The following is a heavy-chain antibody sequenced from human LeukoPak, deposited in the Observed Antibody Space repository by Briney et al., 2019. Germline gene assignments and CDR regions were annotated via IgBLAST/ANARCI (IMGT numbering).Heavy chain of an antibody. CDR3: AGDNIANGDLDYLDY. V-gene: IGHV1-69*13. CDR1: GGTFSSYA. D-gene: IGHD4-17*01. J-gene: IGHJ4*02. CDR2: IIPIFGTA. Sequence: SVKVSCKASGGTFSSYAISWVRQAPGQGLEWMGGIIPIFGTANYAQKFQGRVTITADESTSTAYMELSSLRSEDTAVYYCAGDNIANGDLDYLDYWGQGTLVTVSS.